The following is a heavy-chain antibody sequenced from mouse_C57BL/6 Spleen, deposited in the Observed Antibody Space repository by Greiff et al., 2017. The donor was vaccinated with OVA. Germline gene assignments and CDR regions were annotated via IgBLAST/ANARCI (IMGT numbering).Heavy chain of an antibody. CDR3: AREKLTGTLFDY. V-gene: IGHV5-4*01. J-gene: IGHJ2*01. Sequence: EVKLMESGGGLVKPGGSLKLSCAASGFTFSSYAMSWVRQTPEKRLEWVATISDGGSYTYYPDNVKGRFTISRDNAKNNLYLQMSHLKSEDTAMYYCAREKLTGTLFDYWGQGTTLTVSS. D-gene: IGHD4-1*01. CDR2: ISDGGSYT. CDR1: GFTFSSYA.